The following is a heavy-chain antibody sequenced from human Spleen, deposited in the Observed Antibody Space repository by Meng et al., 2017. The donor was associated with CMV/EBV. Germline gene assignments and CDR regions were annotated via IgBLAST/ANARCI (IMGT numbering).Heavy chain of an antibody. V-gene: IGHV3-21*01. CDR2: ISSTSTYI. CDR1: GFTFSTYT. J-gene: IGHJ4*02. D-gene: IGHD1-20*01. Sequence: GESLKISCEASGFTFSTYTMHWVRQAPGKGLEWVSSISSTSTYIFYADSVKGRFTVSIDNAKNSLYLQMKSLRADDTAVYYCARLTGIAYWGQGTLVTVSS. CDR3: ARLTGIAY.